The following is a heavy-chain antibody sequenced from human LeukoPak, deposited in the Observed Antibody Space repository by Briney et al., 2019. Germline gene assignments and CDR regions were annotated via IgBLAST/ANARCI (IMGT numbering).Heavy chain of an antibody. CDR1: GGSISSYY. J-gene: IGHJ6*03. V-gene: IGHV4-59*01. Sequence: PSETLSLTCTASGGSISSYYWSWIRQPPGKGLEWIGYIYYSGSTNYNPSLKSRVTISVDTSKNQFSLKLSSVTAADTAVYYCARDQGYSYGYSYYYYYMDVWGKGTTVTVSS. CDR2: IYYSGST. CDR3: ARDQGYSYGYSYYYYYMDV. D-gene: IGHD5-18*01.